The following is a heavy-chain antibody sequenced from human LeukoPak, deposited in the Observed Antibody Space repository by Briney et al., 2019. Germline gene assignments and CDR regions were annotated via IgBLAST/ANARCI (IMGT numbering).Heavy chain of an antibody. CDR3: ARDGGVRYFDY. D-gene: IGHD3-16*01. Sequence: GSLRLSCAASGFTVSSNYMSWVRQAPGKGLECVSVIYSGGSTYYADSVKGRFTISRDNSKNTLYLQMNSLRAEDTAVYYCARDGGVRYFDYWGQGTLVTVSS. CDR1: GFTVSSNY. V-gene: IGHV3-66*02. CDR2: IYSGGST. J-gene: IGHJ4*02.